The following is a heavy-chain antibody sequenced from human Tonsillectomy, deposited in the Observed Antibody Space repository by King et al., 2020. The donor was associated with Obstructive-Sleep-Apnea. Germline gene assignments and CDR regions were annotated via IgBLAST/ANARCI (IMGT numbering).Heavy chain of an antibody. Sequence: VQLVESGGGLVQPGRSLRLSCAASGFTFDDYAMHWVRHAPGKGLEWVSGISWNSGSIGYADSVKGRFTISRDNAKNSLYLQMNSLRAEDTALYYCAKDTAMVPIYYFDYWGQGTLVTVSS. D-gene: IGHD5-18*01. CDR1: GFTFDDYA. V-gene: IGHV3-9*01. CDR2: ISWNSGSI. CDR3: AKDTAMVPIYYFDY. J-gene: IGHJ4*02.